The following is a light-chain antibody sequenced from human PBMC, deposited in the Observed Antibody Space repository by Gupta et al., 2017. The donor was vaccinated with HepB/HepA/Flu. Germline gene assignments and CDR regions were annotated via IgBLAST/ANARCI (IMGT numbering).Light chain of an antibody. Sequence: SYELTQPPSVSVSPGQTASITCSGDKLGDKYACWYQQKPGQSPVLVIYQDSKRPSGIPERFSGSNSGNTATPTISGTQAMDEADYYCQAWDSSTAYVVFGGGTKLTVL. V-gene: IGLV3-1*01. CDR1: KLGDKY. CDR2: QDS. CDR3: QAWDSSTAYVV. J-gene: IGLJ2*01.